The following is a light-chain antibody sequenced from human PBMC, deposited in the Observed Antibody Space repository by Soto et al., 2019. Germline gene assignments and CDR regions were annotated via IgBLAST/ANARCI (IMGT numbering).Light chain of an antibody. CDR2: GAS. CDR3: QLYGGSHPRGT. V-gene: IGKV3-20*01. Sequence: EVVLTQSPGTLSLSPGARATLSCRASQSVNDNHLAWYQQKGGQAPRLLIYGASTRATGVPERFNGSGFGTAYSLIVNRREPEDCALFYCQLYGGSHPRGTVGPGATGEIK. CDR1: QSVNDNH. J-gene: IGKJ3*01.